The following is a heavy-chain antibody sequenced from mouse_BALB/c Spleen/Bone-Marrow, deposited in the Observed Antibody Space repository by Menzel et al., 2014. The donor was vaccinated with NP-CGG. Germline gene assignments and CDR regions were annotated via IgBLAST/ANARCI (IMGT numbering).Heavy chain of an antibody. V-gene: IGHV1S81*02. CDR1: GYTFXSYW. D-gene: IGHD2-2*01. J-gene: IGHJ1*01. CDR3: ARYNAYDWYFDV. CDR2: INPSNGRS. Sequence: QVQLQQSGAELVKPGASVKLSCKASGYTFXSYWMRWVKQRPGQGLEWIGEINPSNGRSNYSEKFKSKATLTVDKSSSTTYMQLSSLTSEDSAVYSCARYNAYDWYFDVWGAGTTVTVYS.